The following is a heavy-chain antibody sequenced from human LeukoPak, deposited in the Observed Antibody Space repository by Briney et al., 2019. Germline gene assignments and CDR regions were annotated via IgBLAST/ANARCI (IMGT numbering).Heavy chain of an antibody. D-gene: IGHD3-10*01. CDR2: FDPEDGET. CDR3: AKVFRGSGSYYRPDAFDI. Sequence: ASVKVSCKVSGYTLTELSMHWVRQAPGKGLEWMGGFDPEDGETIYAQKFQGRVTMTEDTSTDTAYMELSSLRAEDTAVYYCAKVFRGSGSYYRPDAFDIWGQGTMVTVSS. J-gene: IGHJ3*02. CDR1: GYTLTELS. V-gene: IGHV1-24*01.